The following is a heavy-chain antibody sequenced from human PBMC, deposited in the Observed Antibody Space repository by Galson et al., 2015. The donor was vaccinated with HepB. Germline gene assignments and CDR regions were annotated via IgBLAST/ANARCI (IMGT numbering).Heavy chain of an antibody. J-gene: IGHJ3*02. CDR2: FDPEDGET. Sequence: SVKVSCKVSGYTLTELSMHWVRQAPGKGLEWMGGFDPEDGETIYAQKFQGRVTMTEDTSTDTAYMELSSLRSEDTAVYYCATVDSSCSPYAFDIWGQGTMVTGSS. V-gene: IGHV1-24*01. CDR1: GYTLTELS. CDR3: ATVDSSCSPYAFDI. D-gene: IGHD3-22*01.